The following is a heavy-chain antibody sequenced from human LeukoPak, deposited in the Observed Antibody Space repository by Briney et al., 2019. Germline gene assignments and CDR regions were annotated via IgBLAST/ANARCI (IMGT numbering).Heavy chain of an antibody. D-gene: IGHD6-6*01. CDR1: GGSISSYY. CDR2: IYYSGST. V-gene: IGHV4-59*01. Sequence: SETLSLTCTVSGGSISSYYWSWIRQPPGKGLEWIGYIYYSGSTNYNPSLKSRVTISVDTSKNQFSLKLSSVTAADTAVYYCARFPEYRDWFDPWGQGTLVTVSS. J-gene: IGHJ5*02. CDR3: ARFPEYRDWFDP.